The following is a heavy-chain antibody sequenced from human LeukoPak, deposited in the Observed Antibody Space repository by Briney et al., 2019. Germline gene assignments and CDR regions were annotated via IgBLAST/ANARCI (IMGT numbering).Heavy chain of an antibody. D-gene: IGHD3-22*01. CDR2: INSDGSST. J-gene: IGHJ4*02. V-gene: IGHV3-74*01. Sequence: GGSLRLSCAASGFTFSSYWMHWVRQAPGKGLVWVSRINSDGSSTSYADSVKGRFTISRDNAKNTLYLQMNSLRAEDTAVYYCARVQGSSGYYWAQSEKYCFDYWGQGTLVTVSS. CDR1: GFTFSSYW. CDR3: ARVQGSSGYYWAQSEKYCFDY.